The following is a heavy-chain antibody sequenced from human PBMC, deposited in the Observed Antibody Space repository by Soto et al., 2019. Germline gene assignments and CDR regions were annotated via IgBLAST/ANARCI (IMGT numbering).Heavy chain of an antibody. V-gene: IGHV4-39*01. CDR3: ATSQKGYNWNYFDH. CDR1: GGPISGSYYY. CDR2: VFYTGFT. Sequence: PSETLSLTCAVSGGPISGSYYYWAWLRQSPGKGPEWIGSVFYTGFTSYNPSLESRVSVSVDTSKSQFSLKLSAVTAADTAVYYCATSQKGYNWNYFDHWGQGALVTISS. D-gene: IGHD1-20*01. J-gene: IGHJ4*02.